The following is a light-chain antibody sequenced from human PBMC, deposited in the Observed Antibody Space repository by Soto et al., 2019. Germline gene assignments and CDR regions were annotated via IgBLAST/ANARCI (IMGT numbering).Light chain of an antibody. CDR2: EVG. V-gene: IGLV2-14*01. J-gene: IGLJ1*01. Sequence: QSVLTQPASVSGSPGQSITISCTGTSSDVGAFNYVSWYLQYPGKAPKLMIYEVGNRPSGVSNRFSGSKSGNTASLTISGLQAEDEADYYCCSYASGSIYVFATGTKVTVL. CDR3: CSYASGSIYV. CDR1: SSDVGAFNY.